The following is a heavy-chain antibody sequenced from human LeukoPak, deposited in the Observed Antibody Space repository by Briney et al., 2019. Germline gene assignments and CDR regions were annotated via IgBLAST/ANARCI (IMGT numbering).Heavy chain of an antibody. CDR1: GFTFSSYP. D-gene: IGHD2-2*01. CDR2: ITGSGGST. Sequence: GGSLRLSCAASGFTFSSYPMSWVRQAPGKGLEWVSAITGSGGSTYYADPVKGRFTISRDNSKNTLYLQMSSLRAEDTAVYFCAKAPREYCSSTSCPNWFDSWGQGTLVTVSS. J-gene: IGHJ5*01. CDR3: AKAPREYCSSTSCPNWFDS. V-gene: IGHV3-23*01.